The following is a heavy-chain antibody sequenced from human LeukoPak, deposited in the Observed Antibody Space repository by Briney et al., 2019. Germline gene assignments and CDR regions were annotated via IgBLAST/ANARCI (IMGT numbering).Heavy chain of an antibody. V-gene: IGHV3-30-3*01. CDR1: GFTLSSYA. Sequence: GGSLRLSCAASGFTLSSYAMHWVRQAPGKGLEWVAVISYDGSNKYYADSVKGRFTISRDNSKNTLYLQMNSLRAEDTAVYYCARDLAPYVSTNWFDPWGQGTLVTVSS. J-gene: IGHJ5*02. CDR3: ARDLAPYVSTNWFDP. CDR2: ISYDGSNK. D-gene: IGHD2-15*01.